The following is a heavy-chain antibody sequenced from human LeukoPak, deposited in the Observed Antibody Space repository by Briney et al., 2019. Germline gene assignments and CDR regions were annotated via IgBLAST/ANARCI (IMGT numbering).Heavy chain of an antibody. D-gene: IGHD7-27*01. CDR1: GFTFSDYY. J-gene: IGHJ4*02. CDR3: ARVICQAGDIFDY. V-gene: IGHV3-11*01. CDR2: ISSRGCTI. Sequence: GGSLRLSCAASGFTFSDYYMSWIRQAPGKGLDGVSYISSRGCTIYYADSVKGRFTNSRDNAKNSLYLQMNSLRAEDTAVYYCARVICQAGDIFDYWGQGTLVTVPS.